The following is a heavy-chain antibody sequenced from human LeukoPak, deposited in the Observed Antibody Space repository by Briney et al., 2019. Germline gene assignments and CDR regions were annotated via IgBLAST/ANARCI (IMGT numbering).Heavy chain of an antibody. CDR3: AGEGHYYDSTGYYYGGEDY. V-gene: IGHV4-4*07. J-gene: IGHJ4*02. CDR2: IYTRGST. Sequence: SETLSLTCTVSGGSITTYYWSWIRQPAGKGLEWIGRIYTRGSTNYNPSLKSRVTMSVDTYKNQFYLKLSSVTAADTAVYYCAGEGHYYDSTGYYYGGEDYWGQGTLVTVSS. CDR1: GGSITTYY. D-gene: IGHD3-22*01.